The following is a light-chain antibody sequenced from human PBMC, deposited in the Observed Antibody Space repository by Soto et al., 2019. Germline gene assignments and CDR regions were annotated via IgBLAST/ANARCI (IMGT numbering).Light chain of an antibody. Sequence: QSVLTQPPSVSGSPGQSVTISCTGTSSDVGSYNRVSWYQQPPGTAPKLLIYEVSNRPSGVPDRFSGSKSGNTASLTISGLQTEDEGDYYCNSFTSSGTWVFGGGTKLTVL. CDR2: EVS. CDR3: NSFTSSGTWV. CDR1: SSDVGSYNR. V-gene: IGLV2-18*02. J-gene: IGLJ3*02.